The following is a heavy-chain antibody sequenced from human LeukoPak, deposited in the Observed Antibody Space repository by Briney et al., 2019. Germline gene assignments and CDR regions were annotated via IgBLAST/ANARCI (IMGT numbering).Heavy chain of an antibody. CDR2: MNPNSGNT. CDR3: ARGRVIYDFHYYMDV. CDR1: GYTFTSYD. Sequence: ASVKVSCKASGYTFTSYDINWVRQATGQGLEWMGWMNPNSGNTGYAQKFRGRVTITRNTSISTAYMELSSLRSEDTAVYYCARGRVIYDFHYYMDVWGKGTTVTVSS. D-gene: IGHD3-3*01. J-gene: IGHJ6*03. V-gene: IGHV1-8*03.